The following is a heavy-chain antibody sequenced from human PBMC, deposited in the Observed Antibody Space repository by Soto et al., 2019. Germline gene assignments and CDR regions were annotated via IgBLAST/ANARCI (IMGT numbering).Heavy chain of an antibody. V-gene: IGHV1-18*01. CDR2: ISAYNGNT. J-gene: IGHJ6*02. CDR3: AREGEVDDYYYGMDV. CDR1: GYTFTSYG. D-gene: IGHD2-21*01. Sequence: ASVKVSCKASGYTFTSYGISWVRQAPGQGLEWMGWISAYNGNTNYAQKLQGRVTMTTDTSTSTAYMELRSLRSDDTAVYYCAREGEVDDYYYGMDVWGQGTTVTVSS.